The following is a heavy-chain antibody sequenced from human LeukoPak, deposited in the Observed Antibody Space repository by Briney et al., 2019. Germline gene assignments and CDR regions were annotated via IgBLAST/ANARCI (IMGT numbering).Heavy chain of an antibody. CDR3: ADNLSR. V-gene: IGHV3-48*04. CDR1: GFTLSTAS. Sequence: GGSLRLSCAASGFTLSTASMNWVRQAPGKGLEWISYIDKSSSPIYYAESVKGRFTISRDSAKNSLYLQMNSLRAEDTAVYFCADNLSRWGQGTLVTVSS. J-gene: IGHJ4*02. CDR2: IDKSSSPI. D-gene: IGHD1-1*01.